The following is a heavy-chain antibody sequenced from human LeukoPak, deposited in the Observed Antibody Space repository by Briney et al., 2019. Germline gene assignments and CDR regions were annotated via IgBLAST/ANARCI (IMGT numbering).Heavy chain of an antibody. D-gene: IGHD5-12*01. CDR3: ARVSPTYSGYDRRAVNWFDP. J-gene: IGHJ5*02. V-gene: IGHV3-74*01. CDR2: ISPDGSET. Sequence: GGSLRLSCAASGFSFSNFWMHWGRQAPGEGLVWVPRISPDGSETTYADSVKGRFTISRDNAKNTLYLQLSSLRAEDTAVYYCARVSPTYSGYDRRAVNWFDPWGQGTLVTVSS. CDR1: GFSFSNFW.